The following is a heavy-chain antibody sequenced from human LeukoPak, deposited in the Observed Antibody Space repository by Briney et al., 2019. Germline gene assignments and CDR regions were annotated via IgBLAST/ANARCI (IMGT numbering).Heavy chain of an antibody. CDR2: ISWDGGST. CDR3: AKDDSGGWYGGFDY. D-gene: IGHD6-19*01. CDR1: GFTFDDYA. J-gene: IGHJ4*02. V-gene: IGHV3-43D*03. Sequence: GGSLRLSCAASGFTFDDYAMHWVRQAPGKGLEWVSLISWDGGSTYYADSVKGRFTISRDNSKNSLYLQMNSLRAEDSAFYYCAKDDSGGWYGGFDYWGQGTLVTVSS.